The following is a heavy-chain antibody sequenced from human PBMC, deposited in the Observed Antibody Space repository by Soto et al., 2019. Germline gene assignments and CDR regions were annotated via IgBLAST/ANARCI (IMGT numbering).Heavy chain of an antibody. CDR2: IIPIFGTA. CDR3: ASHCGGVCYSRSPPYYYYGMDV. D-gene: IGHD2-21*02. Sequence: QVQLVQSGAEVKKPGSSVKVSCKASGGTFSSYAISWVRQAPGQGLEWRGGIIPIFGTADYAQKFQGRATITASXXTXSAYMELSSLRSEDTAVYYCASHCGGVCYSRSPPYYYYGMDVWGQGTTVTVSS. J-gene: IGHJ6*02. V-gene: IGHV1-69*12. CDR1: GGTFSSYA.